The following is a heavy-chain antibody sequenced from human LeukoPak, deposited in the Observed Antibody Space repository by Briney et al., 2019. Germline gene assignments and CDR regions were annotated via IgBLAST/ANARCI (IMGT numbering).Heavy chain of an antibody. CDR2: IYHSGST. CDR3: ARIHRYCSGGACYVLDN. D-gene: IGHD2-15*01. J-gene: IGHJ4*02. V-gene: IGHV4-4*02. Sequence: SGTLSLTCAVSGGSISSSNWWSWVRQPPGKGLEWIGEIYHSGSTNYNPSFKSRITISVDTSRNQFSLQLSSVTAADTAVYYCARIHRYCSGGACYVLDNWGQGTLVAVSS. CDR1: GGSISSSNW.